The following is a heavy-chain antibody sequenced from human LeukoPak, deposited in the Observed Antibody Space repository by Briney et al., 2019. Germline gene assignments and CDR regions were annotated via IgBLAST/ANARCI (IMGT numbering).Heavy chain of an antibody. V-gene: IGHV4-61*01. J-gene: IGHJ4*02. Sequence: SETLSLTCTVSGGSVSTGSYYWSWIRQPPGKGLEWIGYIYYSGSTNYNPSLKSRVTISVDTSKNQFSLKLTSVTAADTAVYYCARGRDGYIPFDYWGQGTLVTVSS. CDR3: ARGRDGYIPFDY. CDR2: IYYSGST. D-gene: IGHD5-24*01. CDR1: GGSVSTGSYY.